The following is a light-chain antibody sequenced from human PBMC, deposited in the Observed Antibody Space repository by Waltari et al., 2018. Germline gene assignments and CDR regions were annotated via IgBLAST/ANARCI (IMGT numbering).Light chain of an antibody. Sequence: QSALTQPASVSGSPGQSITISCTGTSSAVGGYNYVSCYQQHPGNAPKLMIYEVSNRPSGVSNRFSGSKSGNTASLTISGLQAEDEADYYCSSYTSSSTLVFGGGTKLTVL. V-gene: IGLV2-14*01. CDR1: SSAVGGYNY. CDR2: EVS. J-gene: IGLJ2*01. CDR3: SSYTSSSTLV.